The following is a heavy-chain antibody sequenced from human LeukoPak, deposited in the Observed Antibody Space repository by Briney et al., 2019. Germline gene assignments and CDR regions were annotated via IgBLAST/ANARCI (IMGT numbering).Heavy chain of an antibody. CDR3: AKDPNPHYDFWSGYK. CDR1: GFTFTGHT. V-gene: IGHV3-23*01. CDR2: IGGRDDRT. D-gene: IGHD3-3*01. Sequence: GGSLRLSCAASGFTFTGHTMTWLRQAPGKGLEWVSIIGGRDDRTYYADSVKGRFTTSRDNSKSILYLHMSSLRAEDTAVYYCAKDPNPHYDFWSGYKWGQGTLVTVSS. J-gene: IGHJ4*02.